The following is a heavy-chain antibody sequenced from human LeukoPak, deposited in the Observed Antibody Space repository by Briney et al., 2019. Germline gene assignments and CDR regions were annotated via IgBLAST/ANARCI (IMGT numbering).Heavy chain of an antibody. CDR3: ARDFPNYDILTGYSYYYYGMDV. CDR1: GSTFSDYY. J-gene: IGHJ6*04. CDR2: ISSSSSYT. V-gene: IGHV3-11*06. D-gene: IGHD3-9*01. Sequence: GGSPRLSCAASGSTFSDYYMSWIRQAPGKGLEWVSYISSSSSYTNYADSVKGRFTISRDNAKNSLYLQMNSLRAEDTAVYYCARDFPNYDILTGYSYYYYGMDVWGKGTTVTVSS.